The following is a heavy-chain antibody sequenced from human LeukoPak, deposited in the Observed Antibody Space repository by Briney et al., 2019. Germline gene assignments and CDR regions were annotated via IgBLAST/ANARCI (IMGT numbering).Heavy chain of an antibody. J-gene: IGHJ4*02. CDR2: INPNSGGT. Sequence: GASVKVSCKASGYTFTGYYMHWVRQAPGQGLEWMGWINPNSGGTNYAQKFQGRVTMTRDTSISTAYMELSRLRSDDTAVYYCARVRGGYNNDFDYWGQGTLVTVSS. CDR3: ARVRGGYNNDFDY. CDR1: GYTFTGYY. D-gene: IGHD5-12*01. V-gene: IGHV1-2*02.